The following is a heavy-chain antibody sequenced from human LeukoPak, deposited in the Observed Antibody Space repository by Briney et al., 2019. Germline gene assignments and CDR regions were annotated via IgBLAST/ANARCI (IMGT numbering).Heavy chain of an antibody. V-gene: IGHV3-48*03. Sequence: PGGSLRLSCAASGFTLSSYEMTWVRQAPGRGLEGVSYISSSGSTIYYAPSVKGRFNIYRENAKNSLYLQMNSLRAEDTAVYYCAGRHAYYYGSSGYFYYYGMDVWGQGTTVTVSS. CDR1: GFTLSSYE. D-gene: IGHD3-22*01. CDR3: AGRHAYYYGSSGYFYYYGMDV. J-gene: IGHJ6*02. CDR2: ISSSGSTI.